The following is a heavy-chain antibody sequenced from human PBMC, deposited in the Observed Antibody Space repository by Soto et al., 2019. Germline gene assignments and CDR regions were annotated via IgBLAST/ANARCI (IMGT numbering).Heavy chain of an antibody. CDR1: GFTFSSYA. CDR3: ARDLGSSSLEWPTLGYYYGMDV. D-gene: IGHD3-3*01. V-gene: IGHV3-30-3*01. Sequence: PGGSLRLSCAASGFTFSSYAMHWVRQAPGKGLEWVAVISYDGSNKYYADSVKGRFTISRDNSKNTLYLQMNSLRAEDTAVYYCARDLGSSSLEWPTLGYYYGMDVWGPGTKVTVSS. J-gene: IGHJ6*02. CDR2: ISYDGSNK.